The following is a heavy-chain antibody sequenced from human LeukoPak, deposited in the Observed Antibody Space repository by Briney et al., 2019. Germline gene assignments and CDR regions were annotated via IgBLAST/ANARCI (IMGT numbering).Heavy chain of an antibody. CDR1: GFTFSRYW. V-gene: IGHV3-7*03. CDR3: ARGHDFWSGYYSY. Sequence: GGSLRLSCAASGFTFSRYWMSWVRQVPRKGLEWVANIKQGGGEIYYVDSVKGRFTISRDNAKNSLYLQMNSLRAEDTAVYYCARGHDFWSGYYSYWGQGTLVTVSS. CDR2: IKQGGGEI. J-gene: IGHJ4*02. D-gene: IGHD3-3*01.